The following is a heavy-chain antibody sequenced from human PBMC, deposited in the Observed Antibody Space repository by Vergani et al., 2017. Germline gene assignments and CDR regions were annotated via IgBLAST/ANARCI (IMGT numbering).Heavy chain of an antibody. CDR3: ARDEGSYVGATYFDY. D-gene: IGHD1-26*01. CDR1: GGSISSYY. Sequence: QVQLQESGPGLVKPSETLSLTCTVSGGSISSYYWSWIRQPPGKGLEWIGYIYYSGSTNYNPSLKSRVTISVDTSKNQFSLKLSSVTAADTAVYYCARDEGSYVGATYFDYWGQGTLVTVSS. V-gene: IGHV4-59*01. CDR2: IYYSGST. J-gene: IGHJ4*02.